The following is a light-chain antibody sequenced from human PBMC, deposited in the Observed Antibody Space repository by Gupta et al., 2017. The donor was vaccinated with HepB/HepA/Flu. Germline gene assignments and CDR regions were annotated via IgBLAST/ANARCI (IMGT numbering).Light chain of an antibody. Sequence: QSVLTQPPSASCTPGQRVTISCSGSSSNIGDNTVNWYQQLPGTAPKLLIYSNYRRPSGVPDRFSGSKSGTSASLAISGLQSEDEADYYCAAWDDSLNGFYVVGTGTKVTVL. CDR3: AAWDDSLNGFYV. CDR1: SSNIGDNT. V-gene: IGLV1-44*01. CDR2: SNY. J-gene: IGLJ1*01.